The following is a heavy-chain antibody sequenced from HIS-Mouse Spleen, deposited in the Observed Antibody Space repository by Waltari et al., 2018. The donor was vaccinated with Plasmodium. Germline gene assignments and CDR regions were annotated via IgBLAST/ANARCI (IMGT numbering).Heavy chain of an antibody. D-gene: IGHD1-1*01. J-gene: IGHJ3*02. Sequence: EVQLVESGGGLVQPGGSLSLSWSASGFTFSSYDMHWVRQATGKGLEWVSAIGTAGDTYYPGSVKGRFTISRENAKNSLYLQMNSLRAGDTAVYYCARGRWNHAFDIWGQGTMVTVSS. CDR3: ARGRWNHAFDI. V-gene: IGHV3-13*01. CDR1: GFTFSSYD. CDR2: IGTAGDT.